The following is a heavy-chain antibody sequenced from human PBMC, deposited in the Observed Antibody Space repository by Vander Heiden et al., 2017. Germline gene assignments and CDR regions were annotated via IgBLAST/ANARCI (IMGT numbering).Heavy chain of an antibody. J-gene: IGHJ3*02. D-gene: IGHD4-17*01. Sequence: EVQLVESGGGLVQPGGSLRISCAASGFTFSSYWMSWVRQAPGKGLEWVANIKQDGGEKYYVDSVKGRFTISRDNAKNSLYLQMNSLRAEDTAVYYCGRDSSYGDPLFAFDIWGQGTMVTVSS. CDR2: IKQDGGEK. CDR1: GFTFSSYW. CDR3: GRDSSYGDPLFAFDI. V-gene: IGHV3-7*01.